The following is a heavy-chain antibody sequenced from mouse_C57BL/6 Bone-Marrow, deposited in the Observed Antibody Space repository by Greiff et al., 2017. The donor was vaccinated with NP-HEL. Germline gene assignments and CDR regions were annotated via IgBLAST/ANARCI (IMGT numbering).Heavy chain of an antibody. CDR1: GYTFTSYG. J-gene: IGHJ3*01. V-gene: IGHV1-81*01. CDR2: IYPRSGNP. D-gene: IGHD2-4*01. Sequence: QVQLKESGAELARPGASVKLSCKASGYTFTSYGISWVKQRTGQGLEWIGEIYPRSGNPYYNEKFKGKATLTADKSSSTAYMELRSLTSEDSAVYFCARGGDYDVSWFAYWGQGTLVTVSA. CDR3: ARGGDYDVSWFAY.